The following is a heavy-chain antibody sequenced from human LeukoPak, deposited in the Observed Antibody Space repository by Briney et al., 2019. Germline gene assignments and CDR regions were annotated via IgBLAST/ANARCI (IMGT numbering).Heavy chain of an antibody. CDR2: IYPDDSDT. J-gene: IGHJ3*01. CDR1: GYSFFRNW. V-gene: IGHV5-51*01. D-gene: IGHD4-17*01. Sequence: GESLKISCKGSGYSFFRNWIGWVRQMPGKGLEWMGIIYPDDSDTRYSPSFQGHVTISADRSVSTVYLQWSSLKASDTAMYYCARQNDYDNNFRGLDPFDLWGQGTLVTVSS. CDR3: ARQNDYDNNFRGLDPFDL.